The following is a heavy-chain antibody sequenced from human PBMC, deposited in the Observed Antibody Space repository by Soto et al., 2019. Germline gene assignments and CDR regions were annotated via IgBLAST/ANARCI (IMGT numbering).Heavy chain of an antibody. V-gene: IGHV4-39*01. J-gene: IGHJ6*02. D-gene: IGHD6-13*01. CDR2: IYYSGST. CDR3: ARQTIAALYGMDV. Sequence: SETLSLTCTVSGGSISSSSYYRGWIRQPPGKGLEWIGSIYYSGSTYYNPSLKSRVTISVDTSKNQFSLELSSVTAADTAVYYCARQTIAALYGMDVWGQGTTVTVSS. CDR1: GGSISSSSYY.